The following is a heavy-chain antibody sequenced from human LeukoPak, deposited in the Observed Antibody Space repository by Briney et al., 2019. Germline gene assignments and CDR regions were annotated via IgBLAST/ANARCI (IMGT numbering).Heavy chain of an antibody. J-gene: IGHJ6*03. Sequence: SETLSLTCSVSAYSISSGYYWGWIRQPPGKGLEWIGEINHSGSTNYNPSLKSRVTISVDTSKNQFSLKLSSVTAADTAVYYCARLGYCSSTSCYTLYYYYYMDVWGKGTTVTVSS. CDR2: INHSGST. CDR3: ARLGYCSSTSCYTLYYYYYMDV. D-gene: IGHD2-2*02. CDR1: AYSISSGYY. V-gene: IGHV4-38-2*01.